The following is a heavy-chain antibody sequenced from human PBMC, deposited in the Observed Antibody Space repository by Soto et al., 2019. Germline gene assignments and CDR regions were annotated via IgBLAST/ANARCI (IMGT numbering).Heavy chain of an antibody. Sequence: QVQLVQSGAEVKKPGASVKVSCKASGYTFTSYDINWVRQATGQGLEWMGWMNPNSGNTGYAQKFQGRVTMTMNTSISTAYMELSSLRSEDTAVYYSAREYNWSQRFDPWGQGALVTVSS. V-gene: IGHV1-8*01. CDR1: GYTFTSYD. CDR2: MNPNSGNT. CDR3: AREYNWSQRFDP. D-gene: IGHD1-20*01. J-gene: IGHJ5*02.